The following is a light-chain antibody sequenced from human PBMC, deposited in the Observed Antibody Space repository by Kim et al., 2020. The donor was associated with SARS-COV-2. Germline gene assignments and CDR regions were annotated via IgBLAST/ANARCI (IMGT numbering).Light chain of an antibody. CDR3: QQGDTTPYT. CDR1: ISTY. Sequence: ISTYLNWYQHKPGKAPKLLIYVASTLQSGVPSRFSGSGSGTDFTLTISSLQPEDFATYYCQQGDTTPYTFGQGTKLEI. J-gene: IGKJ2*01. CDR2: VAS. V-gene: IGKV1-39*01.